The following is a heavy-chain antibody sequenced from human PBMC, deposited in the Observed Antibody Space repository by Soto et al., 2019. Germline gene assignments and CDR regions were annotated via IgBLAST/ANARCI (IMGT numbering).Heavy chain of an antibody. J-gene: IGHJ4*02. CDR2: IYYSGST. D-gene: IGHD2-2*02. Sequence: QVQLQESGPGLVKPSQTLSLTCTVSGGSISSGDYYWSWIRQPPGKGLEWIGYIYYSGSTYYNPSLMSRVTVSVDPSKNQFSLKLSSVTAADTAVYYCARTSGAIRPSYFDYWGQGTLVTVSS. CDR1: GGSISSGDYY. CDR3: ARTSGAIRPSYFDY. V-gene: IGHV4-30-4*01.